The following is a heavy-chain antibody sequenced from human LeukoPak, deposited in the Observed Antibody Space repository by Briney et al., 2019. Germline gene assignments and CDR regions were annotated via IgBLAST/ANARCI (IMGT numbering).Heavy chain of an antibody. J-gene: IGHJ3*01. CDR3: ARGGLVRGSIDSLIAFDF. CDR1: GDSVSRKSAG. V-gene: IGHV6-1*01. D-gene: IGHD3-10*01. CDR2: IYYRSTWYS. Sequence: SQTLSLTCAISGDSVSRKSAGWHWIRQFPSRGLEWLGRIYYRSTWYSDFLTSRITISPDTYKNQFSLHLDSVTPEDTAVYYCARGGLVRGSIDSLIAFDFWGQGTVVTVSS.